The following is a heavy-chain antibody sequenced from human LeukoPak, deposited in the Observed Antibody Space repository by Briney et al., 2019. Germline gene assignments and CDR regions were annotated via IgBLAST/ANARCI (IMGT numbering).Heavy chain of an antibody. Sequence: SETLSLTCTVSGGSISSGGYYWSWIRQHPGKGLEWIGYIYYSGSTYYNPSLKSRVTISVDTSKNQFSLKLSSVTAADTAVYYCARPTRQTLGVVIMRYTERYYYYGMDVWGQGTTVTVSS. J-gene: IGHJ6*02. D-gene: IGHD3-3*01. V-gene: IGHV4-31*03. CDR3: ARPTRQTLGVVIMRYTERYYYYGMDV. CDR1: GGSISSGGYY. CDR2: IYYSGST.